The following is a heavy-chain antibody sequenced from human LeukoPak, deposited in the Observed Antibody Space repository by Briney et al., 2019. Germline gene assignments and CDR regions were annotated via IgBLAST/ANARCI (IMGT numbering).Heavy chain of an antibody. CDR3: VTYDSSTYSTLFSFDY. V-gene: IGHV3-20*04. CDR2: INWNGDGT. D-gene: IGHD3-22*01. CDR1: GFTFDDYG. Sequence: GGSLRLSCAASGFTFDDYGMSWVRQAPGKGLEWVSSINWNGDGTGYAQSVKGRFTISRDNSKNTLYLQMNSLRAEDTAVYYCVTYDSSTYSTLFSFDYWGQGTLVTVSS. J-gene: IGHJ4*02.